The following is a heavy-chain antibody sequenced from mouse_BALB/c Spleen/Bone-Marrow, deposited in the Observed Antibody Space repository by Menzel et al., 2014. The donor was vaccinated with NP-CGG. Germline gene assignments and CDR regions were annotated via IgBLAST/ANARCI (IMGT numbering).Heavy chain of an antibody. Sequence: EVQLQQSGPELVKPGVSVKMSCKASGYTFTDYYMKWVKQSHGESLEWIGDINPINGDTFYNQKFKGKATLTVDKSSSTAYMQLDSLTSEDSAVYYCAMGVRLYWYFDVWGAGTTVTVSS. J-gene: IGHJ1*01. V-gene: IGHV1-26*01. CDR1: GYTFTDYY. CDR3: AMGVRLYWYFDV. D-gene: IGHD2-14*01. CDR2: INPINGDT.